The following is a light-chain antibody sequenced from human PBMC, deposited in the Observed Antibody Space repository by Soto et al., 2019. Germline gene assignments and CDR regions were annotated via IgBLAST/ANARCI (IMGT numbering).Light chain of an antibody. J-gene: IGKJ2*01. CDR1: QSVGSSF. CDR3: QQYDSSPYT. V-gene: IGKV3-20*01. CDR2: GAS. Sequence: EIVLPQSPGTLSLSPGERATLSCRASQSVGSSFLAWYQQKPGQAPRLLIYGASSRATGIPDSFSGSGSVTDFTLTISRLEPEDFAVYYCQQYDSSPYTFGQGTKLEIK.